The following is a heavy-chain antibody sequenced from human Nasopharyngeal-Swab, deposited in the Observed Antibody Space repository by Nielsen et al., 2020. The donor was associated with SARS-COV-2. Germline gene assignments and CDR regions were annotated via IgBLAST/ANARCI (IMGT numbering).Heavy chain of an antibody. Sequence: GESLKISCAASGFTFSSYSMNWVRQAPGKGLGWVSSISSSSSYIYYADSVKGRFTISRDNAKNSLYLQMNSLRAEDTAVYYCARDREFGELWGYWGQGILVTVSS. CDR2: ISSSSSYI. CDR1: GFTFSSYS. CDR3: ARDREFGELWGY. J-gene: IGHJ4*02. V-gene: IGHV3-21*01. D-gene: IGHD3-10*01.